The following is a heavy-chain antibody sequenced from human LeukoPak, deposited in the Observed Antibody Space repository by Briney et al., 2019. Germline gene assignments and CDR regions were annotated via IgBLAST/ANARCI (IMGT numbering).Heavy chain of an antibody. CDR1: GFTFSNYG. D-gene: IGHD6-19*01. CDR2: ISYDGSKK. V-gene: IGHV3-30*18. CDR3: AKDLGISGWHLDY. J-gene: IGHJ4*02. Sequence: PGGSLRLSCTASGFTFSNYGIHWVRQAPGKGLEWVAVISYDGSKKYYADSVEGRFTISRDNSKSTLYLQMNGLRAEDTAVYYCAKDLGISGWHLDYWGQGTMVTVSS.